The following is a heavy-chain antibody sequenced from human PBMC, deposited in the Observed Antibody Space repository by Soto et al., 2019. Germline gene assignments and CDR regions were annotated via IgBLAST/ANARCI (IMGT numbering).Heavy chain of an antibody. V-gene: IGHV1-18*01. CDR1: GYTFTTYG. CDR2: ISTYNGNT. J-gene: IGHJ4*02. D-gene: IGHD3-22*01. Sequence: QVQLVQSGAEVKKPGASVKVSCKASGYTFTTYGMSWVRQAPGQGLDWMGWISTYNGNTKYAERLQARNTMTTDTTTSTAYMELRSLRSDDTAVYYCARGPTDYYDNSGNYFLDYWGQGTLVTVSS. CDR3: ARGPTDYYDNSGNYFLDY.